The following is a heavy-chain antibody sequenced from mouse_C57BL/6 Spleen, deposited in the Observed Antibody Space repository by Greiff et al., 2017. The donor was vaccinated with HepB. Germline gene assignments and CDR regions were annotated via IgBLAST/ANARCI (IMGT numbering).Heavy chain of an antibody. J-gene: IGHJ3*01. V-gene: IGHV3-6*01. Sequence: ESGPGLVKPSQSLSLTCSVTGYSITSGYYWNWIRQFPGNKLEWMGYISYDGSNNYNPSLKNRISITRDTSKNQFFLKLNSVTTEDTATYYCARVDYDYGWFAYWGQGTLVTVSA. CDR1: GYSITSGYY. D-gene: IGHD2-4*01. CDR3: ARVDYDYGWFAY. CDR2: ISYDGSN.